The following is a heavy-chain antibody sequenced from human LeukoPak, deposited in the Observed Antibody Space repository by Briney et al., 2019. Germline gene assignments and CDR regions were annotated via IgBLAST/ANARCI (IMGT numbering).Heavy chain of an antibody. CDR2: IRYDGSNK. CDR1: GFTFSSYG. V-gene: IGHV3-30*02. D-gene: IGHD2-2*01. J-gene: IGHJ4*02. CDR3: AKDLYIVVVPAAPLDY. Sequence: GGSLRLSCAASGFTFSSYGMHWVRQAPGKGLEWVAFIRYDGSNKYYADSVKGRFTISRDNSKNTLYLQMNSLRAEDTAVYYCAKDLYIVVVPAAPLDYWGQGTLVTVSS.